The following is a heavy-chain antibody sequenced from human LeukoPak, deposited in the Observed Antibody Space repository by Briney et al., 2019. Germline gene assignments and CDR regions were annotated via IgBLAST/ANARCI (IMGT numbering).Heavy chain of an antibody. CDR2: ITSDGSGT. Sequence: GGSLRLSCVASGFTFSNYWMHWVRQAPGKGLVWVSRITSDGSGTVNADSVKGRFAISRDNTTNILYLQMNSLRADDTALYYCARDGSGSVDFDYWGQGTLVTVSS. CDR3: ARDGSGSVDFDY. D-gene: IGHD2-2*03. V-gene: IGHV3-74*01. CDR1: GFTFSNYW. J-gene: IGHJ4*02.